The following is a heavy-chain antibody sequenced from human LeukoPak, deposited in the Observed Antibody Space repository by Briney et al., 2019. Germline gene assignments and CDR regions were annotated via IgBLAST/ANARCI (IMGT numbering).Heavy chain of an antibody. J-gene: IGHJ4*02. V-gene: IGHV4-39*07. CDR3: ARETGGSSCTEY. CDR1: SGSVNIGASY. Sequence: SETLSLTCTVSSGSVNIGASYWGWVRQSPGVGLDLIVTVYSAGGTYYNPSLRSRLTISLAASKRQCSLKMTSVTAADTAVYYCARETGGSSCTEYWGQGTLVTVSS. D-gene: IGHD6-13*01. CDR2: VYSAGGT.